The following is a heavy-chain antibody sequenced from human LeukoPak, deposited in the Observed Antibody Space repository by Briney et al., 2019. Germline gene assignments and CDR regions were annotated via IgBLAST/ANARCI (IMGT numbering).Heavy chain of an antibody. D-gene: IGHD5-24*01. Sequence: GSSVKVSCKASGGTFSSYAISWVRQAPGQGLEWMGRIIPILGIANYAQKFQGRVTITADKSTSTAYMELSSLRSEDTAVYYCARVSGFSKRWLERAFDIWGQGTMVTVSS. J-gene: IGHJ3*02. CDR1: GGTFSSYA. CDR2: IIPILGIA. CDR3: ARVSGFSKRWLERAFDI. V-gene: IGHV1-69*04.